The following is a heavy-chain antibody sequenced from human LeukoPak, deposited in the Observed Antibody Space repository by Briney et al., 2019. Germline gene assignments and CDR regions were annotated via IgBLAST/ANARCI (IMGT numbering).Heavy chain of an antibody. CDR2: INSDGSST. CDR1: GFTFSTYW. D-gene: IGHD1-1*01. CDR3: ASLRFGTTHDY. V-gene: IGHV3-74*01. Sequence: GGSLRLSCAASGFTFSTYWMHWVRHAPGKGLVWVSRINSDGSSTSYADSVKGRFTISTDNAKSTLYLQINSLRAEDTAVYYCASLRFGTTHDYWGQGTPVTVSS. J-gene: IGHJ4*02.